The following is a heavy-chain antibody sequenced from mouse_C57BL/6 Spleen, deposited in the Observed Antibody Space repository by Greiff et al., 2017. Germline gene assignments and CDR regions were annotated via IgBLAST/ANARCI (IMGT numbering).Heavy chain of an antibody. D-gene: IGHD4-1*01. CDR3: AREAWDGAPYAMDY. J-gene: IGHJ4*01. CDR2: SRNKANDYTT. CDR1: GFTFSDFY. Sequence: EVKLVESGGGLVQSGRSLRLSCATSGFTFSDFYMEWVRQAPGKGLEWIAASRNKANDYTTEYSASVKGRFIVSRDTSQSILYLQMNALRAEDTAIYYCAREAWDGAPYAMDYWGQGASVTVSS. V-gene: IGHV7-1*01.